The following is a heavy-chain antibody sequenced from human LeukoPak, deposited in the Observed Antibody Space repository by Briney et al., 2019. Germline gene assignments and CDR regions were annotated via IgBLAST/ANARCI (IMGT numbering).Heavy chain of an antibody. CDR1: GGSISSGDYY. V-gene: IGHV4-30-4*01. J-gene: IGHJ4*02. CDR3: ARATDVYSFDY. CDR2: IYYSGRT. Sequence: SETLSLACTVSGGSISSGDYYWSWIRQPPGKGLEWIGYIYYSGRTYYNPSLKSRVTISVDTSKNQFSLKLSSVTAADTAVYYCARATDVYSFDYWGQGTLVTVSS.